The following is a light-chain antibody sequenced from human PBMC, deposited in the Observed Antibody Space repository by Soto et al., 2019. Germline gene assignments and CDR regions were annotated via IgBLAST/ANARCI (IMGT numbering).Light chain of an antibody. CDR1: SSDVGGYDY. Sequence: QSALTQPASVSGSPGQSITISCTGTSSDVGGYDYVSWYQQHPGKAPKLMIYDVNIRPSGVSIRFSGSKSGNTASLTISGIQAEDEADYYCSSYTSRSNVIFGGGTKLTVL. CDR2: DVN. J-gene: IGLJ2*01. CDR3: SSYTSRSNVI. V-gene: IGLV2-14*03.